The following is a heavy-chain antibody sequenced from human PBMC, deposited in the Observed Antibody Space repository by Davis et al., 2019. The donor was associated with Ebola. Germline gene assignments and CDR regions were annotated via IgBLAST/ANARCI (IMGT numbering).Heavy chain of an antibody. CDR3: ARLRISAAGPHYFYGMDV. D-gene: IGHD6-13*01. Sequence: PGGSLCLSCVGSGFFFSTYAMHCVRQAPGKGLEWLAVMQYDGSDRHYAVSVTGRFTISRDNSKNTLYLHMDSLRPEDTAVYYCARLRISAAGPHYFYGMDVWGQGTTVSVSS. CDR2: MQYDGSDR. J-gene: IGHJ6*02. CDR1: GFFFSTYA. V-gene: IGHV3-30*04.